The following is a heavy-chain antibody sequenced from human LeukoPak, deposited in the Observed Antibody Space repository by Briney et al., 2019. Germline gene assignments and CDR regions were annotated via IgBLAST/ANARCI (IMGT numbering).Heavy chain of an antibody. CDR1: GFTFSSYG. CDR2: ISYDGSNK. V-gene: IGHV3-30*18. CDR3: AKGKGIAAAGTGY. Sequence: PGGSLRLSCAASGFTFSSYGMHWVRQAPGKGLEWVAVISYDGSNKYYADSVKGRFTISRDNSKNTLYLQMNSLRAEDTAVYYCAKGKGIAAAGTGYWGQGTLVTVSS. J-gene: IGHJ4*02. D-gene: IGHD6-13*01.